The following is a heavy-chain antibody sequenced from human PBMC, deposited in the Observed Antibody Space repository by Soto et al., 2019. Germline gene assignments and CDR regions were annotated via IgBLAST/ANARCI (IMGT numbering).Heavy chain of an antibody. Sequence: QVQLQESGPGLVKPSETLSLTCSVSGGSISSSDYSWNWIRQPPGKGLEWVGYIYFGGKTSYNPSLKSRVTMSVDTSKNQFSLRLRSVTAADTAVYYCARERWELPLDIWGNGTMVTFSS. D-gene: IGHD1-26*01. J-gene: IGHJ3*02. CDR1: GGSISSSDYS. V-gene: IGHV4-30-4*01. CDR3: ARERWELPLDI. CDR2: IYFGGKT.